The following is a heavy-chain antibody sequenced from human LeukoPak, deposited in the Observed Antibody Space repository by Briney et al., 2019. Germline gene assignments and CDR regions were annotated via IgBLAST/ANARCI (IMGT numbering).Heavy chain of an antibody. Sequence: PGGSLRLSCTASGFTFGDYAVSWFRQAPGKGLEWVGFIRSKAYGGTTEYAASVKGRFTISRDDSKSIAYLQMNSLKTEDTAGYYCTRDQKGRAGSGSYYNSWGQGTLVTVSS. CDR2: IRSKAYGGTT. CDR3: TRDQKGRAGSGSYYNS. J-gene: IGHJ4*02. CDR1: GFTFGDYA. V-gene: IGHV3-49*03. D-gene: IGHD3-10*01.